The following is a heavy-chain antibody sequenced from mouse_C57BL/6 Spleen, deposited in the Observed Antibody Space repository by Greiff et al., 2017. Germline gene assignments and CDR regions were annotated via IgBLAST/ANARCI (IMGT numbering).Heavy chain of an antibody. D-gene: IGHD2-5*01. CDR3: TRGPYSNPLYFDY. J-gene: IGHJ2*01. CDR2: IYPGTSDT. Sequence: DVQLQPSWTVLARPGASVKMSCKTSGYTFTSYWMHWVKQRPGQGLAWIGAIYPGTSDTSYNQKFKGKAKLTAVTSASTAYMERSSLTNEDSAVYYCTRGPYSNPLYFDYWGQGTTLTVSS. CDR1: GYTFTSYW. V-gene: IGHV1-5*01.